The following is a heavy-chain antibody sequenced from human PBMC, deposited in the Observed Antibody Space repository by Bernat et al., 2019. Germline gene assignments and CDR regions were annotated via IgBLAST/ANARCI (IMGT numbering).Heavy chain of an antibody. V-gene: IGHV3-74*01. J-gene: IGHJ3*02. CDR1: GFTFSSYW. Sequence: EVQLVESGGGLVQPGGSLRLSCAASGFTFSSYWMHWVRQAPGKGLVWVSRINSDGSSTSYADSVKGRFTISRDNAKNTLFLQMNSLRAEDTAVYYCARSGGDCYSLDAFDIWGQGTMVTVSS. D-gene: IGHD2-21*01. CDR2: INSDGSST. CDR3: ARSGGDCYSLDAFDI.